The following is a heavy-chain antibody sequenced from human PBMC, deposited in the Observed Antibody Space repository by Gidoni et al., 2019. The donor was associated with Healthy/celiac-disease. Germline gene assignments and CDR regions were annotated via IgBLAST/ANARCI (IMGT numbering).Heavy chain of an antibody. CDR3: ARDLRYYDSSGYYYRGDGMDV. CDR2: IWYDGSNK. CDR1: GFTFSSYG. Sequence: QVQLVESGGGVVQPGRSLRLSCAASGFTFSSYGMPWVRQAPGKGLEWVAVIWYDGSNKYYADSVKGRFTISRDNSKNTLYLQMNSLRAEDTAVYYCARDLRYYDSSGYYYRGDGMDVWGQGTTVTVSS. V-gene: IGHV3-33*01. D-gene: IGHD3-22*01. J-gene: IGHJ6*02.